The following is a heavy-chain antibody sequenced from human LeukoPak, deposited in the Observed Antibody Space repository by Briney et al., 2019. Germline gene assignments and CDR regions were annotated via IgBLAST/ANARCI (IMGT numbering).Heavy chain of an antibody. CDR1: GGTFSSYA. CDR3: ARAAVHSDYDLDY. J-gene: IGHJ4*02. CDR2: IIPIFGTA. D-gene: IGHD5-12*01. V-gene: IGHV1-69*01. Sequence: ASVKVSCKASGGTFSSYAISWVRQASGQGLEWMGGIIPIFGTANYAQKFQGRVTITADESTSTAYMELSSLRSEDTAVYYCARAAVHSDYDLDYRGQGTLVTVSS.